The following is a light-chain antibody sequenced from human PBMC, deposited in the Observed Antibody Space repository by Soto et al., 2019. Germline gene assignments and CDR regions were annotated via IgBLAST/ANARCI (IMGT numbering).Light chain of an antibody. CDR2: GTS. J-gene: IGKJ3*01. CDR1: QGVTTAY. Sequence: EIVLTQSPGTLSLSPGERATLSCRASQGVTTAYLAWYQHKPGQAPRLLIYGTSNRATGVPDRFSGSRSGTDFTFTISRLEPEDFAVYSCQQYGGSPLFTFGPGTKVDFK. V-gene: IGKV3-20*01. CDR3: QQYGGSPLFT.